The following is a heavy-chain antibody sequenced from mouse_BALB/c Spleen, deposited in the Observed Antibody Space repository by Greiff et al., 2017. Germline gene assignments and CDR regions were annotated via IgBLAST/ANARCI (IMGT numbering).Heavy chain of an antibody. Sequence: DVKLVESGGGLVQPGGSLKLSCAASGFTFSSYAMSWVRQTPEKRLEWVASISSGGSTYYPDSVKGRFTISRDNARNILYLQMSSLRSEDTAMYYCARERGAYWGQGTLVTVSA. CDR2: ISSGGST. V-gene: IGHV5-6-5*01. CDR1: GFTFSSYA. CDR3: ARERGAY. J-gene: IGHJ3*01.